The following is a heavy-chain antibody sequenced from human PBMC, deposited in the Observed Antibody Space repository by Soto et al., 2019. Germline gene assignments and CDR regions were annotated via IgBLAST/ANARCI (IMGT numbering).Heavy chain of an antibody. V-gene: IGHV1-46*03. CDR1: GYTFTSYY. D-gene: IGHD3-22*01. CDR2: INPSGGST. Sequence: ASVKVSCKASGYTFTSYYMHWVRQAPGQGLEWMGIINPSGGSTSYAQKFQGRVTMTRDTSTSTVYMELSSLRSEDTAVYYCARDPYYYDSSGYYYGFDPWGQGTLVTVSS. J-gene: IGHJ5*02. CDR3: ARDPYYYDSSGYYYGFDP.